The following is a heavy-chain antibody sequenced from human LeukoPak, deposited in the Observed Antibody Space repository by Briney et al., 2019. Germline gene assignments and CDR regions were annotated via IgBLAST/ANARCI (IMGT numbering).Heavy chain of an antibody. D-gene: IGHD3-10*01. Sequence: GSLRLSCTVSGFTVSTNSMSWVRQAPGKGLEWVSFIYSDNTHYSDSVKGRFTISRDNSKNTLYLQMNSLRAEDTAVYYCARHTADTLYGSGGFDYWGQGTLVTVSS. V-gene: IGHV3-66*04. CDR1: GFTVSTNS. CDR2: IYSDNT. CDR3: ARHTADTLYGSGGFDY. J-gene: IGHJ4*02.